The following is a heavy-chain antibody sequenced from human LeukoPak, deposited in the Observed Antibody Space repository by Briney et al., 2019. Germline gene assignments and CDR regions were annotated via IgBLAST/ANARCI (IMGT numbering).Heavy chain of an antibody. J-gene: IGHJ4*02. Sequence: SETLSLTCAVYGGSFSDYYWSWIRQPPGKGLEWIGEINHSGSTSYNPSLNSQVTISMDTSKNHFSLKLSSVTAADTAVYYCARDLMRGNEGFDYWGQGTLVPVSS. V-gene: IGHV4-34*01. CDR3: ARDLMRGNEGFDY. CDR2: INHSGST. D-gene: IGHD2-8*01. CDR1: GGSFSDYY.